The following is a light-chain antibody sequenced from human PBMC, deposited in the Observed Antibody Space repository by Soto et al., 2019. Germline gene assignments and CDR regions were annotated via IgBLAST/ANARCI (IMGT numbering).Light chain of an antibody. CDR3: QQYYSTPWT. CDR1: QSVLYSSNNKNY. Sequence: DIVMTQSPDSLAVSLGERATINCKSSQSVLYSSNNKNYLTWYQQKPGQPPKLLIYWASTRESGVPDRFSGSGSGTDFTLTISRLQAEDVAVSSCQQYYSTPWTFGLGTKVEIK. CDR2: WAS. V-gene: IGKV4-1*01. J-gene: IGKJ1*01.